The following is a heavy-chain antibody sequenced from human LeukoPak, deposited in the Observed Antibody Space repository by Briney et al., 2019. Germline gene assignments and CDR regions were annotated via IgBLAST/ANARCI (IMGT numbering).Heavy chain of an antibody. V-gene: IGHV3-7*04. CDR2: IKQDGSEK. Sequence: PGGSLRLSCAASGFTFSSYWMSWVRQAPGKGLEWVANIKQDGSEKYYVDSVKGRFTISRDNAKNSLYLQMNSLRAEDTAVYYCARVPYSGNYGAYYYYYMDVWGKGTTVTVSS. D-gene: IGHD1-26*01. CDR3: ARVPYSGNYGAYYYYYMDV. J-gene: IGHJ6*03. CDR1: GFTFSSYW.